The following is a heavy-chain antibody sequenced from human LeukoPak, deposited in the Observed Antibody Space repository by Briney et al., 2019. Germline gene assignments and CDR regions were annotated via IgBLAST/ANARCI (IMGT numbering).Heavy chain of an antibody. J-gene: IGHJ4*02. CDR1: GYTFTSYG. CDR3: ARGTAVAGTQSAMDHFDY. Sequence: ASVKVSCKASGYTFTSYGISWVRQAPGQGLEWMGWISAYNGNTNYAQKLQGRVTMTTDTSTSTAYMELRSLRSDDTAVYYCARGTAVAGTQSAMDHFDYWGQGTLVTVSS. D-gene: IGHD6-19*01. CDR2: ISAYNGNT. V-gene: IGHV1-18*01.